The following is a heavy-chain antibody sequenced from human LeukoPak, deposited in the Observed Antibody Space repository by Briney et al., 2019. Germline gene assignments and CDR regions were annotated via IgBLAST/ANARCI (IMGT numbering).Heavy chain of an antibody. CDR2: IYYSGNT. D-gene: IGHD3-22*01. Sequence: SETQSLTCTVSGGSISSYYWSWIRQPPGKGLEYIGYIYYSGNTNSNPSLNSRVTISVDTSKNQFSLKLSSVTAADTAVYYCARIFYDSRGYYYVDAFDVWGQGTMVSVST. CDR1: GGSISSYY. V-gene: IGHV4-59*08. CDR3: ARIFYDSRGYYYVDAFDV. J-gene: IGHJ3*01.